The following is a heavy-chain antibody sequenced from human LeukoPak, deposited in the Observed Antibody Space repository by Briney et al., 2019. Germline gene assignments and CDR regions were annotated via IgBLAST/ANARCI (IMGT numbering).Heavy chain of an antibody. V-gene: IGHV3-30-3*01. J-gene: IGHJ4*02. CDR1: GFTFSSYA. D-gene: IGHD2-2*01. Sequence: PGGSLRLSCAASGFTFSSYAMHWVRQAPGKGLEWVAVISYDGSNKYYADSVKGRFTISRDNSKNTLYLQMNSLRGEDTAVYYCAKDVPAAYFDYWGQGTLVTVSS. CDR2: ISYDGSNK. CDR3: AKDVPAAYFDY.